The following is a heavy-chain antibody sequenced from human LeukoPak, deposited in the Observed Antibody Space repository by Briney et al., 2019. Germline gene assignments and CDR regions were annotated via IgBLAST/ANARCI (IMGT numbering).Heavy chain of an antibody. J-gene: IGHJ4*02. CDR1: GFTFSSYG. CDR3: AKDLRHYYDSSGPGFDY. CDR2: IWYDGSNK. Sequence: QPGGSLRLSCAASGFTFSSYGMHWVRQAPGKGLEWVAVIWYDGSNKYYADSVKGRFTISRDNSKNTLYLQMNSLRAEDTAVYYCAKDLRHYYDSSGPGFDYWGQGTLVTVSS. V-gene: IGHV3-33*06. D-gene: IGHD3-22*01.